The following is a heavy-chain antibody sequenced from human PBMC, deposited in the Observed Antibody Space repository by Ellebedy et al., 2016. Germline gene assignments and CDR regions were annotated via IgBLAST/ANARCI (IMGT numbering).Heavy chain of an antibody. Sequence: GESLKISCAASGFTFSSYPMHWVRQSPGKGLEWVAVISSDGRNEFSADSVKGRFTISRDNSNDTLYLQMPSLRSEDTAVYFCARGNYGSGSYRDYWGQGILVTVSS. D-gene: IGHD3-10*01. CDR1: GFTFSSYP. V-gene: IGHV3-30*04. J-gene: IGHJ4*02. CDR3: ARGNYGSGSYRDY. CDR2: ISSDGRNE.